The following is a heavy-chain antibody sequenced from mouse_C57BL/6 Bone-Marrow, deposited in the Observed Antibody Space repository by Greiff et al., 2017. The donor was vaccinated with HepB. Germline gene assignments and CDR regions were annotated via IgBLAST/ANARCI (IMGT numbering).Heavy chain of an antibody. V-gene: IGHV1-76*01. CDR3: AREITTVVVDY. CDR2: IYPGSGNT. CDR1: GYTFTDYY. D-gene: IGHD1-1*01. Sequence: VQGVESGAELVRPGASVKLSCKASGYTFTDYYINWVKQRPGQGLEWIARIYPGSGNTYYNEKFKGKATLTAEKSSSTAYMQLSSLTSEDSAVYFCAREITTVVVDYWGQGTTLTVSS. J-gene: IGHJ2*01.